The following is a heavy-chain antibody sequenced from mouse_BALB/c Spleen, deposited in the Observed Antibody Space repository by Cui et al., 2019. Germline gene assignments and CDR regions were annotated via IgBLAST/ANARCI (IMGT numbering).Heavy chain of an antibody. J-gene: IGHJ2*01. V-gene: IGHV1-72*01. CDR3: ARYDYYGSTYFDY. Sequence: LQQPVAELVNPGASVKPSCKASGYTFTSYWMHWVKQRPGRGLEWIGRIDPNSGGTKYNEKFKSKATLTVDKPSSTAYMQLSSLTSEDSAVYYCARYDYYGSTYFDYWGQGTTLTVSS. D-gene: IGHD1-1*01. CDR1: GYTFTSYW. CDR2: IDPNSGGT.